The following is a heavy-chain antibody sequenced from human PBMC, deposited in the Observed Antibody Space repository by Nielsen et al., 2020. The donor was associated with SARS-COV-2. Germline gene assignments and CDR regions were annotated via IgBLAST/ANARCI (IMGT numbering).Heavy chain of an antibody. J-gene: IGHJ3*02. D-gene: IGHD3-10*01. CDR2: IIPSFDTT. Sequence: SVKVSCKASGGTFSNYALIWVRQALGQGLEWMGGIIPSFDTTDYAQKFQGRVTFTADESTSTAYMELSSLRSEDTAVYYCARLTHYYASGTYSDAFDIWGQGTLVTVSS. CDR3: ARLTHYYASGTYSDAFDI. CDR1: GGTFSNYA. V-gene: IGHV1-69*13.